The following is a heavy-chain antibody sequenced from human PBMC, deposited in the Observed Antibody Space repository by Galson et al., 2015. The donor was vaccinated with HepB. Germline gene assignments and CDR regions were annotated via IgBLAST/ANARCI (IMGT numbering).Heavy chain of an antibody. V-gene: IGHV3-30*04. Sequence: SLRLSCAASGFTFSSYAMRWVRQAPGKGLEWVAVISYDGSNKYYADSVKGRFTISRDNSKNTLYLQMNSLRAEDTAVYYCARGDADDYVWGPVDYWGQGTLVTVSS. CDR3: ARGDADDYVWGPVDY. CDR1: GFTFSSYA. CDR2: ISYDGSNK. J-gene: IGHJ4*02. D-gene: IGHD3-16*01.